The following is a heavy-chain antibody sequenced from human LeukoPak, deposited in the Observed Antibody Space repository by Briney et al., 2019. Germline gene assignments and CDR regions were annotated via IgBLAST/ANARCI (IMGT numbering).Heavy chain of an antibody. Sequence: ASVKVSCKGSGNTFSNSATQWVRQARGQRLEWIGWIVVGSGNTKYAEQFQERVTITRDMSTSTVYMELSSLRSEDTAVYYCAAGYLEWLLDQGFYYYYGMDVWGQGTTVTVSS. CDR1: GNTFSNSA. CDR3: AAGYLEWLLDQGFYYYYGMDV. D-gene: IGHD3-3*01. CDR2: IVVGSGNT. V-gene: IGHV1-58*02. J-gene: IGHJ6*02.